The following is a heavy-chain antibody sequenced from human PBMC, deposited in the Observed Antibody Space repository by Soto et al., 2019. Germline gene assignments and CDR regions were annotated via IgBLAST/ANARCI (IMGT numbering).Heavy chain of an antibody. CDR2: IYYSGST. CDR3: AANGGDSSGYPY. D-gene: IGHD3-22*01. CDR1: GGSISSYY. V-gene: IGHV4-59*01. Sequence: QVQLQESGPGLVKPSETLSLTCTVSGGSISSYYWSWIRQPPGKGLEWIGYIYYSGSTNYNPSLKSRVTISVDTSKNQFSLMLSSVTAADTAVYYCAANGGDSSGYPYWGQGTLVTVSS. J-gene: IGHJ4*02.